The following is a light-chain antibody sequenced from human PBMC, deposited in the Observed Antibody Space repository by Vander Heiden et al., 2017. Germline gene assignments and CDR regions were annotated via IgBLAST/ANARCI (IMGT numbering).Light chain of an antibody. J-gene: IGKJ4*01. Sequence: VFTQSPATLPLFPGERATLSCRASQSVSSSLAWYQQKPGQAPRLLIYDASNRATGIPDRFSGSGSETDFTLTISSLEPEDFAVYYCQQRGNWPVAFGEGTTVEIK. V-gene: IGKV3-11*01. CDR2: DAS. CDR3: QQRGNWPVA. CDR1: QSVSSS.